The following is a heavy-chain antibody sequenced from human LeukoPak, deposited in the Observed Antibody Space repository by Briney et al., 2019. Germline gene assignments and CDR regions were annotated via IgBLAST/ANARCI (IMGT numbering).Heavy chain of an antibody. V-gene: IGHV3-30*04. J-gene: IGHJ4*02. D-gene: IGHD6-19*01. CDR3: ARAGGSGWYYFDY. CDR2: ISYDGSNK. Sequence: GGSLRLSCAASGFTFSSYAMHWVRQAPGKGLEWVAVISYDGSNKYYADSVKGRFTISGDNSKNTLYLQMNSLRAEDTAVYYCARAGGSGWYYFDYWGQGTLVTVSS. CDR1: GFTFSSYA.